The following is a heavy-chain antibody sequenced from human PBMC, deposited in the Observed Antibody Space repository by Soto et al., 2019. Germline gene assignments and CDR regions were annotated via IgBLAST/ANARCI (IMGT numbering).Heavy chain of an antibody. Sequence: GGSLRLSCAASGFTFSSYAMSWVRQAPGKGLEWVSAISGSGGSTYYADSVKGRFTISRDNSKNTLYLQMNSLRAEDTAVYYCAKTPILLWFGAHNWFDPWGQGTLVTVSS. V-gene: IGHV3-23*01. CDR3: AKTPILLWFGAHNWFDP. CDR1: GFTFSSYA. CDR2: ISGSGGST. D-gene: IGHD3-10*01. J-gene: IGHJ5*02.